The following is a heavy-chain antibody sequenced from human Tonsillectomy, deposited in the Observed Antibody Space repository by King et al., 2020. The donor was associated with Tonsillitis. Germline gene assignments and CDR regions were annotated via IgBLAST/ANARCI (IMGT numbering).Heavy chain of an antibody. J-gene: IGHJ4*02. Sequence: VQLVESGGGVVQPGRSLRLSCAASGFTFSSYGMHWVRQAPGKGLEWVAVISYDGSNKYYADSVKGRFTISRDNSKNTLYLQMNSLRAKDTAVYYCARTVGDDYGDYGSDYWGQGTLVTVSS. CDR1: GFTFSSYG. CDR3: ARTVGDDYGDYGSDY. D-gene: IGHD4-17*01. CDR2: ISYDGSNK. V-gene: IGHV3-33*05.